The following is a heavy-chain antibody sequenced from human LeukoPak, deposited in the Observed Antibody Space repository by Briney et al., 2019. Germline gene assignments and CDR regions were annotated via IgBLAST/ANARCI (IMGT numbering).Heavy chain of an antibody. CDR1: GGSISSYY. V-gene: IGHV4-4*07. CDR2: IYTSGST. D-gene: IGHD2-15*01. J-gene: IGHJ4*02. CDR3: ARDLVVADASDY. Sequence: SETLSLTCTVSGGSISSYYWSWIRQPAGKGLEWIGRIYTSGSTNYNPSLKSRVTMSVDTSKNQFSLKLSSVTAADTAVYYCARDLVVADASDYWAREPWSPSPQ.